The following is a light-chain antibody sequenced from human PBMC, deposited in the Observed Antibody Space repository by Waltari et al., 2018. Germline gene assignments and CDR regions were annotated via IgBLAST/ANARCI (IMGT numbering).Light chain of an antibody. CDR3: QSDDTTLSVV. CDR1: GSIIGAGYS. J-gene: IGLJ2*01. V-gene: IGLV1-40*01. Sequence: QSVLTQPPSVSGAPRPRVPISCSGSGSIIGAGYSVHWYRQLPGNAPTTLINEVNTRPPGVSDRFSGAQFDTSASLAIAGLQADDEADYYCQSDDTTLSVVFGGGTKLTVL. CDR2: EVN.